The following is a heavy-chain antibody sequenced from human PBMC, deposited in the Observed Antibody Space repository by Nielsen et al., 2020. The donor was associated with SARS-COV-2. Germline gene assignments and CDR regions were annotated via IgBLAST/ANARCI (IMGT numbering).Heavy chain of an antibody. CDR3: VRIDMATISVDY. V-gene: IGHV4-59*01. Sequence: SETLSLTCTVSGGSISSYYWSWIRQPPGKGLEWIGYIYYSGSTNYNPSLKSRVTISVDTSRNQFSLKVKSVTAADTAVYYCVRIDMATISVDYWGRGTLVTVSS. CDR1: GGSISSYY. D-gene: IGHD5-24*01. J-gene: IGHJ4*02. CDR2: IYYSGST.